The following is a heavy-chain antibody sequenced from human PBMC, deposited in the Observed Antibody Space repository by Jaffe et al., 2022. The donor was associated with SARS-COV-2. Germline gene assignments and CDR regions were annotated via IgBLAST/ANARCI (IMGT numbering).Heavy chain of an antibody. J-gene: IGHJ6*03. CDR2: INHSGST. CDR1: GGSFSGYY. CDR3: ARSPGRWLQSLPMDV. V-gene: IGHV4-34*01. D-gene: IGHD5-12*01. Sequence: QVQLQQWGAGLLKPSETLSLTCAVYGGSFSGYYWSWIRQPPGKGLEWIGEINHSGSTNYNPSLKSRVTISVDTSKNQFSLKLSSVTAADTAVYYCARSPGRWLQSLPMDVWGKGTTVTVSS.